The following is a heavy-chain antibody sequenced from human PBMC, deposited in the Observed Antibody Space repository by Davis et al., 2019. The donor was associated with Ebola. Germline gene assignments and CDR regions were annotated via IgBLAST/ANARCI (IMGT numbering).Heavy chain of an antibody. V-gene: IGHV3-43*02. CDR2: ISGDGGST. CDR1: GFTFDDYA. J-gene: IGHJ4*02. Sequence: GGSLRLSCAASGFTFDDYAMHWVRQAPGKGLEWVSLISGDGGSTYYADSVKGRFTISRHNSKNTLYLQMNSLRAEDTAVYYCARVSSGWAYYFDYWGQGTLVTVSS. D-gene: IGHD6-19*01. CDR3: ARVSSGWAYYFDY.